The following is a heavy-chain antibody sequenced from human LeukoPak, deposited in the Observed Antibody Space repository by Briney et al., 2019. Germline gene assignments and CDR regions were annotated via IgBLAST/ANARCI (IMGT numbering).Heavy chain of an antibody. D-gene: IGHD5-12*01. J-gene: IGHJ4*02. CDR1: NDSINNYY. CDR2: IYYSGNT. CDR3: ARKYNGYGGWIDY. V-gene: IGHV4-59*01. Sequence: SETLSLTCTVSNDSINNYYWSWIRQPPGKGLEWIGYIYYSGNTNYNPSLKSRVTISLDTSKNQFSLKLSSVTAADTAVYYCARKYNGYGGWIDYSAQGTLVTVSS.